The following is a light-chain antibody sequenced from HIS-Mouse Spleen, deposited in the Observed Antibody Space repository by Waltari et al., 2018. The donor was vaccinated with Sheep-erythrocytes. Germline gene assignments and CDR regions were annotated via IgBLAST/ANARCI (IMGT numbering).Light chain of an antibody. J-gene: IGLJ3*02. CDR3: CSYAGSSTPWV. CDR2: EGS. V-gene: IGLV2-23*01. CDR1: RSDVGSYNL. Sequence: QSALTQPASVSGSPGQSITISCTGTRSDVGSYNLSSWYQPHPGKAPKPMIYEGSKRPSGVSNRFSGSKSGNTASLTISGLQAEDEADYYCCSYAGSSTPWVFGGGTKLTVL.